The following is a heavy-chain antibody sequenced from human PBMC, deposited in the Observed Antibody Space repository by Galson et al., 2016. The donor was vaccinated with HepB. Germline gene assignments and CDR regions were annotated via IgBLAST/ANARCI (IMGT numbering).Heavy chain of an antibody. D-gene: IGHD3-22*01. CDR1: GFSLNTRAMS. Sequence: PALVKPTQTLTLTCTFSGFSLNTRAMSVSWIRQPPGKALEWLALIDWDDDKYYSSSLKTRLTVPRDTSKNQVVLTVTNMDPVDTATYYCARTVFERYYDDDNYYSLVWDFWGQGTPVTVSS. CDR2: IDWDDDK. CDR3: ARTVFERYYDDDNYYSLVWDF. J-gene: IGHJ4*02. V-gene: IGHV2-70*01.